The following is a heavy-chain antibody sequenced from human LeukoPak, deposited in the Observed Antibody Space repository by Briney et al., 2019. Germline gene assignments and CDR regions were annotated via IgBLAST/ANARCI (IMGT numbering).Heavy chain of an antibody. D-gene: IGHD1-26*01. J-gene: IGHJ6*03. CDR3: ARDGGYLDYYYYMDV. CDR2: ISGTGGST. CDR1: GFTFSTYA. Sequence: HSGGSLRLSCAASGFTFSTYAMTWVRQAPGKGLEWVSLISGTGGSTYYADSVKGRFTISRDNSKNTLYLQRNSLRAGDTAVYYCARDGGYLDYYYYMDVWGKGTTVTVSS. V-gene: IGHV3-23*01.